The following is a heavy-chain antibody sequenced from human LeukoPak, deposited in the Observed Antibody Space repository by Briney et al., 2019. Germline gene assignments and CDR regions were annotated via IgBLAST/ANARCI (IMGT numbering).Heavy chain of an antibody. Sequence: ASVKVSCKASGYTFTSYGISWVRQAPGQGLEWMGWISAYNGNTNYAQKLQGRVTMTTDTSTSTAYMELRSLRSDDTAVYYCARAGYCTNGVCYKVGYDYRGQGTLVTVSS. CDR1: GYTFTSYG. V-gene: IGHV1-18*01. D-gene: IGHD2-8*01. CDR3: ARAGYCTNGVCYKVGYDY. CDR2: ISAYNGNT. J-gene: IGHJ4*02.